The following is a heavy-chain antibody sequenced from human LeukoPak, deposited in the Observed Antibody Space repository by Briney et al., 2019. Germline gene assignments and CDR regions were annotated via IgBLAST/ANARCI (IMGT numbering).Heavy chain of an antibody. CDR3: ARDAGHQLSRRNYYAMDV. V-gene: IGHV4-61*02. CDR1: GGSISSGSYY. D-gene: IGHD1-1*01. J-gene: IGHJ6*02. CDR2: IYTSGST. Sequence: PSETLSLTCTVSGGSISSGSYYGSWIRQPAGKGLEWIGRIYTSGSTNYNPSLKRRVTISVDTSKHQFSLKLSSVTAADTAVYYCARDAGHQLSRRNYYAMDVWGQGTTVTVSS.